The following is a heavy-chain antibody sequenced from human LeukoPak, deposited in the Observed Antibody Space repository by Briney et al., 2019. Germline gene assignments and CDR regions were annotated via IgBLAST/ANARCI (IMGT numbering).Heavy chain of an antibody. V-gene: IGHV3-9*01. Sequence: GGSLRLSCAASGFTFDDYAMHWVRQAPGKGLEWVSGISWNSGSIGYADSVKGRFTISRDNAKNSLYLQMNSLRAEDTAVYYCARDRYCSSTSCYLGDAFDIWGQGTMVTVSS. D-gene: IGHD2-2*01. CDR3: ARDRYCSSTSCYLGDAFDI. J-gene: IGHJ3*02. CDR1: GFTFDDYA. CDR2: ISWNSGSI.